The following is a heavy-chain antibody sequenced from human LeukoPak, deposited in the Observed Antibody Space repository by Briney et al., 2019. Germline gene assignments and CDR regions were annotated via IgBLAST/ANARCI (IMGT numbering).Heavy chain of an antibody. D-gene: IGHD4/OR15-4a*01. V-gene: IGHV3-53*01. CDR2: IYSDNT. Sequence: QPGGSLRLSCAASGFTFDDYAMHWVRQAPGKGLEWVSFIYSDNTHYSDSVKGRFTISRDNSKNTLYLQMNSLRAEDTAVYYCARRAGAYSHPYDYWGQGTLVTVSS. J-gene: IGHJ4*02. CDR1: GFTFDDYA. CDR3: ARRAGAYSHPYDY.